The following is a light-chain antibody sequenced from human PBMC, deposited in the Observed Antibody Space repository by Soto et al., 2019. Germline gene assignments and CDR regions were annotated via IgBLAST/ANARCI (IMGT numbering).Light chain of an antibody. V-gene: IGLV2-14*03. CDR2: DVT. CDR1: SSDVGGYNY. J-gene: IGLJ2*01. CDR3: SSYTSSNTVI. Sequence: QSALTQPASVSGSPGQSIIISCTGTSSDVGGYNYVSWYQQHPDKAPKLMIYDVTNRPSGVSDRFSGSKSGNTASLTISGRQAEDEANYYCSSYTSSNTVIFGGGTKLTVL.